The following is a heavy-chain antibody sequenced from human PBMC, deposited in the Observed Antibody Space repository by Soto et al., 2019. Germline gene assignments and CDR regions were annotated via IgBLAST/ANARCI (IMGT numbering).Heavy chain of an antibody. V-gene: IGHV1-69*01. D-gene: IGHD6-13*01. J-gene: IGHJ4*02. CDR2: ISPLFSTT. Sequence: QVQLVQSGAEVKEPGSSVKVSCKASGDLFNNHAFNWVRQAPGQGLEWMGRISPLFSTTNYAQKFQGRVTLGADELTTVVYLEVNNLESDDSAIYYCAASSAIAAAGYLKFWGQGTLVTVSP. CDR1: GDLFNNHA. CDR3: AASSAIAAAGYLKF.